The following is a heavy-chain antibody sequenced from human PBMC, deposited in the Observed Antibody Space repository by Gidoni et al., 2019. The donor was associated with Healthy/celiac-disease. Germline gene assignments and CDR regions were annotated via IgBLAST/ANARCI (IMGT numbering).Heavy chain of an antibody. CDR2: IDPSDDYT. V-gene: IGHV5-10-1*03. CDR3: ARLGQQLARDDAFDI. CDR1: GYSVTSYW. D-gene: IGHD6-13*01. J-gene: IGHJ3*02. Sequence: EVQLVQSGAQVKKPGASLRISCKGSGYSVTSYWISWVRQMPGKGLEWMGRIDPSDDYTNYSPSFQGHVTCSADKSISTAYLQWSSLKASDTAMYYCARLGQQLARDDAFDIWGQGTMVTVSS.